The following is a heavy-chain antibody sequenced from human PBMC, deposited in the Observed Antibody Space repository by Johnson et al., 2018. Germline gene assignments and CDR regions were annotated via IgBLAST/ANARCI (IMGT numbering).Heavy chain of an antibody. V-gene: IGHV3-23*04. CDR3: AIAGGGWRWVTDAFDI. Sequence: VQLVETGGGLVQPGGSLRLSCAASGFTFSSDAMSWVRQAPGKGLEWVSSISGSGGNTYYADSVRGRCTISRENSKNPLYLKMNSLRGGDTAVYYCAIAGGGWRWVTDAFDIGGQGTMVTVSS. CDR1: GFTFSSDA. D-gene: IGHD4-23*01. J-gene: IGHJ3*02. CDR2: ISGSGGNT.